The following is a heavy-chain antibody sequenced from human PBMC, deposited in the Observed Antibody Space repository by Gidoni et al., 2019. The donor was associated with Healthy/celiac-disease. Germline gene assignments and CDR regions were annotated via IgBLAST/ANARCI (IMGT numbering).Heavy chain of an antibody. V-gene: IGHV1-46*01. CDR3: ARDSRDFWSGYYTPYYFDY. D-gene: IGHD3-3*01. Sequence: QVQLVQSGAEVKKPGDSVKVSCKASGYTFTSVYLHWGRQAPGQGREWMGLINPSGGSTSYAQKFQGRVTMTRDTSTSTVYMELSSLRSEDAAVYYCARDSRDFWSGYYTPYYFDYWGQGTLVTVSS. J-gene: IGHJ4*02. CDR2: INPSGGST. CDR1: GYTFTSVY.